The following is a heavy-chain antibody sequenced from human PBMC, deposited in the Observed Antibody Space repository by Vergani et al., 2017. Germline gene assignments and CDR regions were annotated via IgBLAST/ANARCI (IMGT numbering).Heavy chain of an antibody. CDR2: MYTSGHT. D-gene: IGHD2-21*01. CDR1: GASVSRGTYY. Sequence: QVQLQESGPGLLKPSQTLSLTRTVSGASVSRGTYYWTWIRQPAGKKLEWIVRMYTSGHTIYNPSLESRVTMSVDTSKNQFSLQLSSVTAADTAVYYCARASHCINCYSEGPNGPGYYYMDVWGKGTTVTVSS. V-gene: IGHV4-61*02. J-gene: IGHJ6*03. CDR3: ARASHCINCYSEGPNGPGYYYMDV.